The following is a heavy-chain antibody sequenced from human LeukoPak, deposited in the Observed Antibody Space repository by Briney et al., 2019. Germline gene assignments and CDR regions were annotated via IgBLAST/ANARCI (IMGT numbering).Heavy chain of an antibody. CDR3: ARDRHGAYFQH. CDR1: GGTFSSYA. J-gene: IGHJ1*01. Sequence: GASVKVSCKASGGTFSSYAISWVRQAPGQGLEWMGRIIPIFGTANYAQKFQGRVTITTDESTSTAYMELSSLRSEDTAVYYCARDRHGAYFQHWGQGTLVTVSS. D-gene: IGHD1-26*01. CDR2: IIPIFGTA. V-gene: IGHV1-69*05.